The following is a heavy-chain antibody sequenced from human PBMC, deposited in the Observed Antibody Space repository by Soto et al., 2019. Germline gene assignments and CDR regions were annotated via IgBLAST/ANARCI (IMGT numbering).Heavy chain of an antibody. Sequence: QVQLVQSGAEVKKPGSSVKVSCKASGGTFSSYAISWVRQAPGQGLEWMGGIIPIFGTANYAQKFQGRVTITADESTSPDYMELRSLRSEDTAVYYCARDQVLVLAALYYYYYYGMDVWGQGTTVTVSS. CDR3: ARDQVLVLAALYYYYYYGMDV. V-gene: IGHV1-69*12. J-gene: IGHJ6*02. CDR2: IIPIFGTA. D-gene: IGHD2-2*01. CDR1: GGTFSSYA.